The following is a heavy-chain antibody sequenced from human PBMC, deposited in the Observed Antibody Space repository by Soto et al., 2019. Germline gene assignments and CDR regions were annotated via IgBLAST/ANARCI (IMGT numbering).Heavy chain of an antibody. CDR2: TWNDGTNK. D-gene: IGHD4-17*01. Sequence: QVHLVESGAGVVQPGRSLRLSCAASGFTFSSYGMHWVRQAPGKGLEWVALTWNDGTNKYYADSVKGRFTISRDNSKNTLYLQMNSLRVDDTAVYYCARDLDLYGDSCFDYWGQGTLVTVSS. CDR3: ARDLDLYGDSCFDY. CDR1: GFTFSSYG. V-gene: IGHV3-33*01. J-gene: IGHJ4*02.